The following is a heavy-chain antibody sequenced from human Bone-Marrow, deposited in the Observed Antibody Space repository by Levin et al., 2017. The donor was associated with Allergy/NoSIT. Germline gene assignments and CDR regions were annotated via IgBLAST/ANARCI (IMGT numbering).Heavy chain of an antibody. CDR1: GGSISNYY. CDR3: ATHYASGSYYGALDD. CDR2: AYGGVRK. J-gene: IGHJ4*02. D-gene: IGHD3-10*01. V-gene: IGHV4-59*08. Sequence: TLSLTCTISGGSISNYYWTWIRQPPGKGLEWVGHAYGGVRKNDKYGCKSLVPISADTSKNQFSLKLTSVTAADTAGYYCATHYASGSYYGALDDWGQGTLVTVSS.